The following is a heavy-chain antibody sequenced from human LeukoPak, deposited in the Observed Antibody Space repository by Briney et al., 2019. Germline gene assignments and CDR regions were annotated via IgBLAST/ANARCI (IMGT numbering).Heavy chain of an antibody. D-gene: IGHD2-2*02. V-gene: IGHV3-66*02. CDR1: GFTFDDYG. Sequence: PGGSLRLSCAASGFTFDDYGMSWVRQAPGKGLEWVSVIFSGGSTYYADSVKGRFTISRDNSKNTLYLQMNSLRAEDTAVYYCARDSFACSSTSCYNNNWFDPWGQGTLVTVSS. CDR2: IFSGGST. CDR3: ARDSFACSSTSCYNNNWFDP. J-gene: IGHJ5*02.